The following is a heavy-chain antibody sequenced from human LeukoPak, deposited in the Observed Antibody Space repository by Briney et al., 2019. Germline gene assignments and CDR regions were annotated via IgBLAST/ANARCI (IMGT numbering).Heavy chain of an antibody. CDR1: GFTFDDYA. CDR3: AKDTNYGGNSGYFDL. Sequence: GGSLRLSCAASGFTFDDYAMHWVRQAPGEGLEWVSGISWNSGSIGYADSVKGRFTISRDNAKNSLYLQMNSLRAEDTALYYCAKDTNYGGNSGYFDLWGRGTLVTVSS. D-gene: IGHD4-23*01. CDR2: ISWNSGSI. V-gene: IGHV3-9*01. J-gene: IGHJ2*01.